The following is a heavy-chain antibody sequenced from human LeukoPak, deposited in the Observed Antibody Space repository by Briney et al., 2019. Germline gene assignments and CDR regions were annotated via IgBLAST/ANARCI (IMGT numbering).Heavy chain of an antibody. Sequence: PGGSLRLSCAASGFTFSSYAMSWVRQAPGKGLEWVSAISGSGGSTYYADSVKGRFTISRDNAKNSLYLQMNSLRAEDTAVYYCARDLSVGSYYDDYFDYWGQGTLVTVSS. CDR2: ISGSGGST. J-gene: IGHJ4*02. V-gene: IGHV3-23*01. D-gene: IGHD1-26*01. CDR1: GFTFSSYA. CDR3: ARDLSVGSYYDDYFDY.